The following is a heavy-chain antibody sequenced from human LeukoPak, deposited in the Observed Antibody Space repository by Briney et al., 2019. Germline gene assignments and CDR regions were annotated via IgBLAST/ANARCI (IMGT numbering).Heavy chain of an antibody. CDR1: VFIFSVYE. D-gene: IGHD5-12*01. CDR3: PTLTVATNFDY. CDR2: ISSSGTTT. J-gene: IGHJ4*02. V-gene: IGHV3-48*03. Sequence: GGSLRLSCAASVFIFSVYEIHCVRQSPGKGLEWISDISSSGTTTYYADSVKGRFTISRDNAKNSLYLQLHSLRAEDTSVYYCPTLTVATNFDYWGRGTLVTVSS.